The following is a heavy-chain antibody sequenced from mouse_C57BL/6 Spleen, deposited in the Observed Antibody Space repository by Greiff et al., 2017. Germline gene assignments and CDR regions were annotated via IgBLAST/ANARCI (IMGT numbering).Heavy chain of an antibody. CDR2: IDPEDGET. CDR3: ARNKLRPPYYYAMDY. J-gene: IGHJ4*01. D-gene: IGHD3-2*02. Sequence: EVKLQESGAELVKPGASVKLSCTASGFNIKDYYMHWVKQRTEQGLEWIGRIDPEDGETKYAPKFQGKATITADTSSNTAYLQLSSLTSEDTAVYYCARNKLRPPYYYAMDYWGQGTSVTVSS. V-gene: IGHV14-2*01. CDR1: GFNIKDYY.